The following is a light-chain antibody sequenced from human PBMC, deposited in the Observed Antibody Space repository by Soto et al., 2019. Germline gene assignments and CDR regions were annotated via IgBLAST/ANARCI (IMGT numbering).Light chain of an antibody. V-gene: IGLV2-23*01. CDR2: EGS. CDR1: GSDVENYNI. J-gene: IGLJ2*01. CDR3: CASVGRRLLL. Sequence: QSALTQPASVSGSPGQSITISCTGTGSDVENYNIVSWYQHRPGKAPQLIIFEGSWRPSGVSSRFAGSESGDTASLTISGLQAEDEADYYCCASVGRRLLLFGGGTKVTVL.